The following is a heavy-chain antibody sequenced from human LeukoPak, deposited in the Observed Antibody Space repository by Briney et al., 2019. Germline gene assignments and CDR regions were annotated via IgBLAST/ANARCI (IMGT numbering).Heavy chain of an antibody. CDR3: ARWEYSSSWNLNSVRGST. D-gene: IGHD6-13*01. CDR2: ISSSSSYI. J-gene: IGHJ5*02. V-gene: IGHV3-21*01. CDR1: GFTFSSYS. Sequence: GGSLRLSCAASGFTFSSYSMNWVRQAPGKGLEWVSSISSSSSYIYYADSVKGRFTISRDNAKNSLYLQRNSLRAEDTAVYYCARWEYSSSWNLNSVRGSTWGQGALVTVSS.